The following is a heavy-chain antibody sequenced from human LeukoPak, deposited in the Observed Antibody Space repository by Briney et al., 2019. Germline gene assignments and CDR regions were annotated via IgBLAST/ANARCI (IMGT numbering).Heavy chain of an antibody. V-gene: IGHV1-3*01. D-gene: IGHD3-22*01. Sequence: ASVKVSCKASGYTFTSYAMHWVRQAPGQRLEWMGWINAGNGNTKYSQKFQGRVTITRDTSASTAYMELSSLRSEDTAVYYCARDLDGYYYDSSGYNKGVAFDIWGQGTMVTVSS. CDR3: ARDLDGYYYDSSGYNKGVAFDI. CDR1: GYTFTSYA. J-gene: IGHJ3*02. CDR2: INAGNGNT.